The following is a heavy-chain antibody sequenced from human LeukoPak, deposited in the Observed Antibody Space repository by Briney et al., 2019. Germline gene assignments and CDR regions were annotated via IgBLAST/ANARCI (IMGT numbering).Heavy chain of an antibody. J-gene: IGHJ4*02. CDR3: GRAVVQGEYY. D-gene: IGHD3-16*01. CDR1: GFTFSDYY. Sequence: GGSLRLSCAASGFTFSDYYMSWIRQAPGKGLEWVSYISSGGSTIKYADSVKGRFTVSRDNAKKSLYLQMNSLRAEDTAVYYCGRAVVQGEYYWGQGTLVTVSS. V-gene: IGHV3-11*04. CDR2: ISSGGSTI.